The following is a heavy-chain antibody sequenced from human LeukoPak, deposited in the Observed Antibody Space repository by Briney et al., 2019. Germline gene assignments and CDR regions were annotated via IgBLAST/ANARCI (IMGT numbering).Heavy chain of an antibody. V-gene: IGHV3-53*01. D-gene: IGHD3-22*01. Sequence: GGSLRLSCTVSGFTVSSDSMSWVRQAPGQGLEWFSFIYGGGNTHYSDSVQGRYTISRDNSKNTLYLQMNSRRAEDTAVYYCARRAGDYSHPYDYWGQGTLVTVSS. J-gene: IGHJ4*02. CDR2: IYGGGNT. CDR3: ARRAGDYSHPYDY. CDR1: GFTVSSDS.